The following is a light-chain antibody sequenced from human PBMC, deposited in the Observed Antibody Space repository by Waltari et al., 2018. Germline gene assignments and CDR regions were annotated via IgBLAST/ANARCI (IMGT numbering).Light chain of an antibody. J-gene: IGLJ3*02. V-gene: IGLV2-14*03. CDR1: DSDIVPYNY. Sequence: QSALTQPASVSGSPGQSITISCTGTDSDIVPYNYVSWYQQHPGRAPQLIIYGVSDRPSGVSNRFSGSKSGNTASLTISGLQAEDEADYYCSSFTRSRTWLFGGGTKVTVL. CDR3: SSFTRSRTWL. CDR2: GVS.